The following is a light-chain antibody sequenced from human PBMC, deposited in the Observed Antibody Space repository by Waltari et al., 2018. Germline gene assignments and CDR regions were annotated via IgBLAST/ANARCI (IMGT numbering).Light chain of an antibody. CDR1: SLRSSY. V-gene: IGLV3-19*01. J-gene: IGLJ2*01. Sequence: SSELTQDPAVSVALGQTVTITCQGDSLRSSYASWYQQKPGQAPVLVIYGKNNRPSGIPDRFSGSSSGNTASLTITGAQAEDEADYYCNSRDSSGNHLVFGGGTKLTVL. CDR2: GKN. CDR3: NSRDSSGNHLV.